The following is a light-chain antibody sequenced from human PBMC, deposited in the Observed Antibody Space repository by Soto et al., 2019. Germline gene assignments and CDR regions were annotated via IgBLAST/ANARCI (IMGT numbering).Light chain of an antibody. V-gene: IGKV1-12*02. CDR2: TAS. CDR3: QQAASLPFT. CDR1: QPIKTW. J-gene: IGKJ3*01. Sequence: DIQLTQSPASVSAAVGDRINISCRASQPIKTWLAWYHQKPGKGPKLLIYTASTLETGVPSRFSGSGAGTDFTLTLSSLQPEEAAIYSFQQAASLPFTFGPGAKV.